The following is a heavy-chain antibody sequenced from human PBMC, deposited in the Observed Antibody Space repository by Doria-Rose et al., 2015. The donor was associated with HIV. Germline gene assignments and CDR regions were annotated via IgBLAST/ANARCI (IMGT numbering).Heavy chain of an antibody. CDR3: ARGGGDY. J-gene: IGHJ4*02. CDR2: ISHNGST. V-gene: IGHV4-34*01. Sequence: WIRQPPGRGLEWIGEISHNGSTNYNPSLKSRVTISLDTSKNQFSLNLHSVTAADTAVYYCARGGGDYWGQGTLVTVSS. D-gene: IGHD3-10*01.